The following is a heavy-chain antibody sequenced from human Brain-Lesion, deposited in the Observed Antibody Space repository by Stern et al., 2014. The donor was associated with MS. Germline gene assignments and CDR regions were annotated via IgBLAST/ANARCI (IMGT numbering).Heavy chain of an antibody. CDR2: INPNTGGT. CDR1: GYIFTGYY. CDR3: ARDQRGITIFGVVTDYYYLGMDV. Sequence: QVQLVQSGAEVKKPGASVKVSCKTSGYIFTGYYIHWVRQAPGQGLEWMAWINPNTGGTKYAQKVQGRATMSRDTSISTAYVELSSLTSDDTAVYYCARDQRGITIFGVVTDYYYLGMDVWGQGTTVTVSS. V-gene: IGHV1-2*02. J-gene: IGHJ6*02. D-gene: IGHD3-3*01.